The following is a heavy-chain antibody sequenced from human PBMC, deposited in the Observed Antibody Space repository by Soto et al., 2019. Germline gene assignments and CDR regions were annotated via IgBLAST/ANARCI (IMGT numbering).Heavy chain of an antibody. CDR1: GFSLSTVGVG. D-gene: IGHD2-21*01. CDR2: IYWDDDT. J-gene: IGHJ4*02. CDR3: AHRPCGGHSILHY. Sequence: QITLKESGPTLVKPTQTLTLTCSFSGFSLSTVGVGVGWIRQPPGQALEWLALIYWDDDTRYSPALKSSLTITKHTSKIRVVITMTNIDPVDTASYYCAHRPCGGHSILHYWGQGTLVVVS. V-gene: IGHV2-5*02.